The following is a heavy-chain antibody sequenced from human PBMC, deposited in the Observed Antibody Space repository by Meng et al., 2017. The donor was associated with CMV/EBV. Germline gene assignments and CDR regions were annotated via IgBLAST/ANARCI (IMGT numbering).Heavy chain of an antibody. Sequence: GESLKISCAASGFMFSNYRMAWVRQAPGKGLEWISSISGDSNYKYDSDSLRGRFAISRDNAKNSLYLQMNSLRAEDTALYYCARARIFHIGWFDPWGQGTLVTVSS. J-gene: IGHJ5*02. CDR2: ISGDSNYK. CDR1: GFMFSNYR. V-gene: IGHV3-21*04. CDR3: ARARIFHIGWFDP. D-gene: IGHD2-15*01.